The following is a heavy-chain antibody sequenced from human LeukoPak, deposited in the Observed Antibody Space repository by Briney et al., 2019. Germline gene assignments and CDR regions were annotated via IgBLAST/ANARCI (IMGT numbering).Heavy chain of an antibody. J-gene: IGHJ6*04. D-gene: IGHD6-13*01. CDR1: GLTFSDYY. V-gene: IGHV3-11*01. Sequence: GGSLRLFCAASGLTFSDYYMSSIRQAPGKGLEWLSYISSSGSTIYYADSVKGLFIISRDNAKNSLYLQMNSLRAEDTAVYYCARDPLPHGSSSWYADVWGKGTRVTVSS. CDR3: ARDPLPHGSSSWYADV. CDR2: ISSSGSTI.